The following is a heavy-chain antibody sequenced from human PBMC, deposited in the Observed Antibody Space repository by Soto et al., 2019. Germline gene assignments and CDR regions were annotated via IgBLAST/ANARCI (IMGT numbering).Heavy chain of an antibody. CDR3: ARGGIAAAAWNWFDP. J-gene: IGHJ5*02. Sequence: SQTLSLTCAISGDSVSSNSAAWNWIRQSPSRGLKWLGRTYYRSKWYNDYAVSVKSRITINPDTSKNKFSLQLNSVTPEDTALYYCARGGIAAAAWNWFDPWGQGTLVTVSS. CDR1: GDSVSSNSAA. D-gene: IGHD6-13*01. V-gene: IGHV6-1*01. CDR2: TYYRSKWYN.